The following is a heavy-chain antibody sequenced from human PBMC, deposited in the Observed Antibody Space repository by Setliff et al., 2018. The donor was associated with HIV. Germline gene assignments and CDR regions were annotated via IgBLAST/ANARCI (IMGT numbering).Heavy chain of an antibody. CDR3: ARDHGSSSWYGVGDY. J-gene: IGHJ4*02. Sequence: LRLSCAASGFTFSNYWMHWVRQAPGKGLVWVSRINSDGSSASYADSVKGRFTIFRDNAKNTLYLQMNSLRAEDTAVYYCARDHGSSSWYGVGDYWGQGTLVTVSS. D-gene: IGHD6-13*01. CDR1: GFTFSNYW. V-gene: IGHV3-74*01. CDR2: INSDGSSA.